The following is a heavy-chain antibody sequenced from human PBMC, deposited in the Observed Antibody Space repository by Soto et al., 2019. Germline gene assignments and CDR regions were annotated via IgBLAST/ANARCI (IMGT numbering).Heavy chain of an antibody. J-gene: IGHJ4*02. Sequence: SETLSLTCTVSGGSISSYCWSWIRQPPGKGLEWIGYIYYSGSTNYNPSLKSRVTISVDTFKNQFSLKLSSVTAADTAVYYCAREGSSFFDYWGQGTLVTVSS. V-gene: IGHV4-59*01. CDR2: IYYSGST. CDR3: AREGSSFFDY. D-gene: IGHD6-13*01. CDR1: GGSISSYC.